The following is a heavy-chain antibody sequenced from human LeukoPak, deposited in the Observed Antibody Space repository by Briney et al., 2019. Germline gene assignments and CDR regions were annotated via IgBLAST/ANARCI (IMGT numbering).Heavy chain of an antibody. CDR1: LDSTTSNF. Sequence: PSETLSLTCTVSLDSTTSNFWSWVRQPPGKGLEWIGEIHRSGSPNYNPSLQSRVTISIDRSRNQIVLELSSVTAGDTAFYYCAREILGGFNPGAYWGQGTLVTVSS. CDR3: AREILGGFNPGAY. J-gene: IGHJ4*02. D-gene: IGHD1-14*01. CDR2: IHRSGSP. V-gene: IGHV4-4*02.